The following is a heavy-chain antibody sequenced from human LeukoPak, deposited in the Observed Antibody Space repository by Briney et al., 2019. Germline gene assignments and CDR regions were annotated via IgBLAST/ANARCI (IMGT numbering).Heavy chain of an antibody. CDR2: IRYDGSNE. V-gene: IGHV3-30*02. J-gene: IGHJ6*03. CDR3: AKPGMPAALYYYMDV. Sequence: GGSLRLSCAASKFTFSSYGMHWVRQAPGKGLEWVAFIRYDGSNEYYADSVKGRFTISRDNSKNTLYLQMNSLRTEDTAVYYCAKPGMPAALYYYMDVWGKGTTVTISS. D-gene: IGHD2-2*01. CDR1: KFTFSSYG.